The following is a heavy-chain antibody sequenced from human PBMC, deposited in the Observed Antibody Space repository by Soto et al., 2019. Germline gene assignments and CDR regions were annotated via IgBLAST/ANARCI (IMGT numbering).Heavy chain of an antibody. CDR1: SDSITNYY. CDR2: IHDSGRS. Sequence: QVQLQESGPGLVKPSETLSLTCTVSSDSITNYYWSWIRQSPGKGLEWIGYIHDSGRSNYNPSLKSRFKISVDTSKKQFSLTLNSLTTADTAVYYGERGGGTRGWYWGQGTLVTVSS. V-gene: IGHV4-59*01. D-gene: IGHD2-15*01. CDR3: ERGGGTRGWY. J-gene: IGHJ4*02.